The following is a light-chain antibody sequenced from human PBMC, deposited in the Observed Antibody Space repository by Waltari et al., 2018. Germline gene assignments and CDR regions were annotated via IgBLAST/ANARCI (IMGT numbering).Light chain of an antibody. V-gene: IGKV3-15*01. CDR2: GAS. Sequence: DIVVTHSPAALSLSQGARATLSCRASQSVSSNLAWYQQKPGQAPRLLIYGASTRATGIPARFSGSGSGTEFTLTISSMQSEDFAVYYCQQYNNWPPWTFGQGTKVEIK. CDR1: QSVSSN. J-gene: IGKJ1*01. CDR3: QQYNNWPPWT.